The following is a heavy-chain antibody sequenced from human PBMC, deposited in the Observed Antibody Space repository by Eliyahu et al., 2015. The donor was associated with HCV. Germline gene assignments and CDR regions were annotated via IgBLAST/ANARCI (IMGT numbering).Heavy chain of an antibody. CDR3: TTAAAAGGGADY. CDR2: IESKADGGAT. Sequence: EVQLVXSGGXLLKPGGSLXLSCAAXGFIFSNAWLTWIRQTPGKGLEWVGHIESKADGGATDYAAPVKGRFTISRDDSTNTLYLQMNSLKTEDTAVYYCTTAAAAGGGADYWGQGTLVTVSS. CDR1: GFIFSNAW. V-gene: IGHV3-15*07. D-gene: IGHD1-26*01. J-gene: IGHJ4*02.